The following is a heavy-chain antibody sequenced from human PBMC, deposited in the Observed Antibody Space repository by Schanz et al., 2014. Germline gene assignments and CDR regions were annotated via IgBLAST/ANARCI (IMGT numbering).Heavy chain of an antibody. Sequence: QVQLQESGPGLVKPSETLSLTCTVPSDSISHYYLSWIRQPPGKGLEWLGYIYYIGSPNYNPALKSRVSISVDTSKNQISLKLSSVTAADTAIYYCARDTFYYDTGADYAVRYFDLWGRGTLVSVSS. CDR3: ARDTFYYDTGADYAVRYFDL. J-gene: IGHJ2*01. CDR2: IYYIGSP. D-gene: IGHD3-22*01. CDR1: SDSISHYY. V-gene: IGHV4-59*01.